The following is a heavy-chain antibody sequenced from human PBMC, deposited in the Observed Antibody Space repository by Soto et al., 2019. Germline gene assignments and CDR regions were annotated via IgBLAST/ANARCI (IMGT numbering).Heavy chain of an antibody. CDR3: ARHSSSWVGGRLFAAFAI. J-gene: IGHJ3*02. D-gene: IGHD6-13*01. CDR2: VYYSGST. Sequence: SETLSLTCTVSGGSISSGDYYWHWIRQPPGKGLERIGYVYYSGSTYYNPSLKSRVTISVDTSKNQFSLKLSSVTAADTAVYYCARHSSSWVGGRLFAAFAIWGQGTMVTVSS. CDR1: GGSISSGDYY. V-gene: IGHV4-30-4*01.